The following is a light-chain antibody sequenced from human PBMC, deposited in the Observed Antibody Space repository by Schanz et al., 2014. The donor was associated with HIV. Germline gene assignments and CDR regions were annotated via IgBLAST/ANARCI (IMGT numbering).Light chain of an antibody. Sequence: QSALTQPASVSGSPGQSITISCTGTSSDVGGYDYVSWYQQHPDKAPQLLIYEVNMRPSGVPDRFSGSKSGNTASLTVSGLQAEDEGDYYCGSYTISHTWVFGGGTKLTVL. V-gene: IGLV2-14*01. CDR2: EVN. J-gene: IGLJ3*02. CDR3: GSYTISHTWV. CDR1: SSDVGGYDY.